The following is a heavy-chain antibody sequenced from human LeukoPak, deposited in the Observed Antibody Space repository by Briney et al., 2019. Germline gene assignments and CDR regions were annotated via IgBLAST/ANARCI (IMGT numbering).Heavy chain of an antibody. J-gene: IGHJ4*02. CDR2: ISGSGGST. CDR1: GFTFSSYA. CDR3: AKEEDIVVVPAATGVDY. Sequence: GGSLRLSCAVSGFTFSSYAMSWVRQAPGKGLEWVSAISGSGGSTYYADSVKGRFTISRDNSKNTLYLQMNSLRAEDTAVYYCAKEEDIVVVPAATGVDYWGQGTLVTVSS. V-gene: IGHV3-23*01. D-gene: IGHD2-2*01.